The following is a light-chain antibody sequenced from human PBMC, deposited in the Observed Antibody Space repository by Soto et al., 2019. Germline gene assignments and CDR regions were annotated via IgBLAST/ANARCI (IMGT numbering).Light chain of an antibody. CDR2: KVS. CDR3: MQGTHWPPMYT. CDR1: QSLVYSDGNTY. J-gene: IGKJ2*01. Sequence: DVVMTQSPLSLPVTLGQPASISCRSSQSLVYSDGNTYLNWFQQRPGQSPRRLIYKVSNRDSGVPDRFSCSGSGTDFKLKISRVEAEDVGVYYCMQGTHWPPMYTFGQGTKLEIK. V-gene: IGKV2-30*01.